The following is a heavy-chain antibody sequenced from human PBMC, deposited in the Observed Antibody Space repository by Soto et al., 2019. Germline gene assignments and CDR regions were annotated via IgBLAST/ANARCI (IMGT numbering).Heavy chain of an antibody. CDR2: IFPGDSDT. Sequence: XESLKISCKGSGYNFSNYWIGWVRQMPGKGLEWMGMIFPGDSDTKNSPSLQGQITMSVDKSDSSAYLQWRSLKASDTAMYYCAAGYTTGPDAFDIWGQGPMVTVSS. CDR1: GYNFSNYW. J-gene: IGHJ3*02. V-gene: IGHV5-51*01. CDR3: AAGYTTGPDAFDI. D-gene: IGHD6-13*01.